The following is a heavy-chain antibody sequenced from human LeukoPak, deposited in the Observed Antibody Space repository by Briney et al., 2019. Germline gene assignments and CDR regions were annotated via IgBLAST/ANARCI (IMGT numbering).Heavy chain of an antibody. J-gene: IGHJ4*02. CDR3: AKRRTTVITMDYFDY. V-gene: IGHV3-23*01. D-gene: IGHD4-17*01. CDR2: ISGGTGTP. CDR1: GFSFSNYA. Sequence: GGSLRLSCAASGFSFSNYAMSWVRQAPGKGLEWVSGISGGTGTPFYADSVKGRFTISRDNSKNTLYLQMSSLRGEDPAVYYCAKRRTTVITMDYFDYWGQGTLVTVSS.